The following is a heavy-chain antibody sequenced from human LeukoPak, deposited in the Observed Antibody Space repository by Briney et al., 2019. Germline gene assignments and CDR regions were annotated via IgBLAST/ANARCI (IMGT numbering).Heavy chain of an antibody. Sequence: QSGGSLRLSCAASGFTFSSYWMSWVRRAPGKGLEWVANIKQDGSEKYYVDSVKGRFTISRDNAKNSLYLQMNSLRAEDTAVYYCASDKIVGASRFDYWGQGTLVTVSS. J-gene: IGHJ4*02. D-gene: IGHD1-26*01. CDR1: GFTFSSYW. CDR2: IKQDGSEK. V-gene: IGHV3-7*01. CDR3: ASDKIVGASRFDY.